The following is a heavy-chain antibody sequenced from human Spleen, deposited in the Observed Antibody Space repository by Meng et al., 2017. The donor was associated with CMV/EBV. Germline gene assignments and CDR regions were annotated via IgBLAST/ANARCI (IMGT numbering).Heavy chain of an antibody. CDR1: GFPFSAYG. Sequence: GESLKISCAASGFPFSAYGFHWVRRAPGQGLEWVSYISSSGTTIYYTDSVKGRFTISRDNAKNSLYLQMNSLRAEDTAVYYCARRTNYYYYGMDVWGQGTTVTVSS. CDR3: ARRTNYYYYGMDV. J-gene: IGHJ6*02. CDR2: ISSSGTTI. V-gene: IGHV3-48*04.